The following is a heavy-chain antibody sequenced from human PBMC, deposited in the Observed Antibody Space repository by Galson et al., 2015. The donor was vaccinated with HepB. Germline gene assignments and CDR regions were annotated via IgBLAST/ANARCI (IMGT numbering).Heavy chain of an antibody. J-gene: IGHJ4*02. Sequence: SLRLSCAASGFTFSSYGMHWVRQAPGKGLEWVAVIWYDGSNKYYADSEKGRFTISRDNSKNTLYLQMNSLRAEDTAVYYCARDVYGDYPEYYFDYWGQGTLVTVSS. CDR3: ARDVYGDYPEYYFDY. V-gene: IGHV3-33*01. D-gene: IGHD4-17*01. CDR2: IWYDGSNK. CDR1: GFTFSSYG.